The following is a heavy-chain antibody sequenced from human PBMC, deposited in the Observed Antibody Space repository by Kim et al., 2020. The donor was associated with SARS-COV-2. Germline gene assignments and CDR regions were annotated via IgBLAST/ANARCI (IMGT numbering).Heavy chain of an antibody. V-gene: IGHV4-34*01. J-gene: IGHJ5*02. CDR3: ARDLGDSSGYYVVPGFDP. CDR1: GGSFSGYY. Sequence: SETLSLTCAVYGGSFSGYYWSWIRQPPGKGLEWIGEINHSGSTNYNPSLKSRVTISVDTSKNQFSLKLSSVTAADTAVYYCARDLGDSSGYYVVPGFDPWGQGTLVTVSS. D-gene: IGHD3-22*01. CDR2: INHSGST.